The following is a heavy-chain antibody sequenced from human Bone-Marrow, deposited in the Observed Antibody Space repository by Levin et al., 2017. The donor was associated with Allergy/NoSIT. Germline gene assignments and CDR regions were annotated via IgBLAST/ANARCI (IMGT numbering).Heavy chain of an antibody. CDR2: IWYDGSNK. V-gene: IGHV3-33*01. CDR1: GFTFSSYG. D-gene: IGHD3-9*01. J-gene: IGHJ6*03. CDR3: ARDVYDILPQGAYYYYMDV. Sequence: GGSLRLSCAASGFTFSSYGMHWVRQAPGKGLEWVAVIWYDGSNKYYADSVKGRFTISRDNSKNTLYLQMNSLRAEDTAVYYCARDVYDILPQGAYYYYMDVWGKGTTVTVSS.